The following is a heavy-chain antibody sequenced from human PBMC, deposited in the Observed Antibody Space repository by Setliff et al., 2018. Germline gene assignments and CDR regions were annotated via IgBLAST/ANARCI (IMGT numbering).Heavy chain of an antibody. D-gene: IGHD3-16*01. CDR1: GDSFSDYY. J-gene: IGHJ5*02. CDR2: IDPTGST. Sequence: SETLSLTCAVYGDSFSDYYWSWVRQAPGKGLEWIGEIDPTGSTKYNPSLKSRVTFPVDTSKNQFSVKLTSVTAADTAVYYCRVWVTGIEMESWGQGTLVTVSS. CDR3: RVWVTGIEMES. V-gene: IGHV4-34*01.